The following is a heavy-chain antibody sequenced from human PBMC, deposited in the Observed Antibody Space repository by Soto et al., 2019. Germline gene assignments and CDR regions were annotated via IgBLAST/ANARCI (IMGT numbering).Heavy chain of an antibody. Sequence: GSLRRSCAASGCTFRSYTMSWVRQAPGKGLEWISSFSGRDATTYYADSVKGRFTISRDNSKNTLYLQMNSLRAEDTALYFCVRTIVGATKGGWFDPWGQGALVTVYS. V-gene: IGHV3-23*01. CDR1: GCTFRSYT. CDR2: FSGRDATT. J-gene: IGHJ5*02. CDR3: VRTIVGATKGGWFDP. D-gene: IGHD1-26*01.